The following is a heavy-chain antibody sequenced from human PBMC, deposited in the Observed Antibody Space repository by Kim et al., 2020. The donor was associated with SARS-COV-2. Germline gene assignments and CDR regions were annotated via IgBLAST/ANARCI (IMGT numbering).Heavy chain of an antibody. J-gene: IGHJ4*02. V-gene: IGHV4-34*01. D-gene: IGHD5-18*01. Sequence: SETLSLTCAVYGGSFSGYYWSWIRQPPGKGLEWIGEINHSGSTNYNPSLKSRVTISVDTSKNQFSLKLSSVTAADTAVYYCARSGQLWFLYYFDYWGQGTLVTVSS. CDR2: INHSGST. CDR3: ARSGQLWFLYYFDY. CDR1: GGSFSGYY.